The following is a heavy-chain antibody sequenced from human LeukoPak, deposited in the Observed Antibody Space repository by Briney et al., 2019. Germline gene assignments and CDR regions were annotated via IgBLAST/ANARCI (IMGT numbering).Heavy chain of an antibody. D-gene: IGHD6-19*01. V-gene: IGHV4-34*01. CDR2: INHSGST. CDR3: ARESTTVSGTFDY. CDR1: GGSFSGYY. J-gene: IGHJ4*02. Sequence: PETRSLPCAVYGGSFSGYYWSWIRQPPGKGLEWIGEINHSGSTNYNPSLKSRVTISVDTSKNQFSLKLSSVTAADTAMYYCARESTTVSGTFDYWGQGTLLTVSS.